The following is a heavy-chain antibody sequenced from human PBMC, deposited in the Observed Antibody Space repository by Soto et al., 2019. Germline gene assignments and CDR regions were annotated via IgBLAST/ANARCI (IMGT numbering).Heavy chain of an antibody. CDR3: ARDEVAGTDDAFDI. V-gene: IGHV3-48*03. D-gene: IGHD6-19*01. Sequence: PGGSLRLSCAASGFTFSSYAMSWVRQAPGKGLEWVSYISRSGSTIYYADSVKGRFTISRDNAKNSLYLQMSSLRAEDTAVYYCARDEVAGTDDAFDIWGQGTMVTVS. CDR2: ISRSGSTI. J-gene: IGHJ3*02. CDR1: GFTFSSYA.